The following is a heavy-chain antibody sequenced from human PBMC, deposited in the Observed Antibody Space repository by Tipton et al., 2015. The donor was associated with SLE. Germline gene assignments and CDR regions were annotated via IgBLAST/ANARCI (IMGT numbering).Heavy chain of an antibody. D-gene: IGHD6-6*01. CDR1: VGSFSSHA. Sequence: QSGPEVKKSGSSVKVSCKASVGSFSSHAINWVRQAPGQGLEWMGGIIPIFGTPDYLQKFQGRVSITADMSTSTAYMELRNLTSEDTALYFCARDRTIAARSAFDIWGQGTMLIVSS. V-gene: IGHV1-69*06. CDR3: ARDRTIAARSAFDI. J-gene: IGHJ3*02. CDR2: IIPIFGTP.